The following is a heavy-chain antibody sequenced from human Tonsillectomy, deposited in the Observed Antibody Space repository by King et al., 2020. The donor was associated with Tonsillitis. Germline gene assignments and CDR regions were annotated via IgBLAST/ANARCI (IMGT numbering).Heavy chain of an antibody. J-gene: IGHJ4*02. CDR1: GYNFTDYW. D-gene: IGHD6-13*01. CDR2: IYPGDSDT. Sequence: VQLVESGAEVRKPGESLKISCKGSGYNFTDYWIAWVRQMPGKGLDWMGIIYPGDSDTSNSPSFQGHVTISADKSISTAYLQWSSLKASDTAMYYCARRGAAADLDYWGQGTLVTVSS. V-gene: IGHV5-51*01. CDR3: ARRGAAADLDY.